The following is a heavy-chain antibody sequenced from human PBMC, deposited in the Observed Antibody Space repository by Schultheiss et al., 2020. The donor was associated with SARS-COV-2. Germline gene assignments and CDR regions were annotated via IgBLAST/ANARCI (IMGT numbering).Heavy chain of an antibody. J-gene: IGHJ4*02. D-gene: IGHD5-12*01. CDR1: GFTFSSYS. V-gene: IGHV3-21*01. Sequence: GGSLRLSCAASGFTFSSYSINWVRQAPGKGLEWVSSISSSSSYIYYADSVKGRFTISRDNAKNSLYLQMNSLRAEDTAVYYCARETGYSGYDCGYWGQGTLVTVSS. CDR3: ARETGYSGYDCGY. CDR2: ISSSSSYI.